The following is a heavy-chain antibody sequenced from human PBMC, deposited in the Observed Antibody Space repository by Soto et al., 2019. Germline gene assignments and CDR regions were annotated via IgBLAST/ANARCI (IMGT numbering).Heavy chain of an antibody. Sequence: GASVKVSCKASGFTFTSSAVQWVRQARGQRLEWIGWIVVGSGNTNYAQKFQERVTITRDMSTSTAYMELSSLRSDDTAVYYCAADGIAAAGGFDYWGQGTLVTVSS. CDR2: IVVGSGNT. D-gene: IGHD6-13*01. CDR1: GFTFTSSA. J-gene: IGHJ4*02. CDR3: AADGIAAAGGFDY. V-gene: IGHV1-58*01.